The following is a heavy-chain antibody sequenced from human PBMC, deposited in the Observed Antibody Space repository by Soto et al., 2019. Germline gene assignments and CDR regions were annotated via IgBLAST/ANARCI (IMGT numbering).Heavy chain of an antibody. Sequence: QVQLVQSGAEVKKPGASVKVSCKASGYTFTGYYMHWVRQAPGQGLEWMGWINPNSGGTIYAQKYQSRVTMTRDTSISTAYMELSRLRSDDTAVYYCARMVVIRGHSFDPWGQGTLVTVSS. J-gene: IGHJ5*02. V-gene: IGHV1-2*02. CDR1: GYTFTGYY. CDR2: INPNSGGT. D-gene: IGHD3-22*01. CDR3: ARMVVIRGHSFDP.